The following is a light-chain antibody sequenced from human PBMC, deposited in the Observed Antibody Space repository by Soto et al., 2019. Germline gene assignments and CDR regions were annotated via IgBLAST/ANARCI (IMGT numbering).Light chain of an antibody. CDR2: DNN. CDR3: ETWDSSLSGGV. Sequence: QSALTQPPSVSAAPGQTVTISCSGSSSNIGNNYVSWYQQLPGTAPKLLIYDNNKRPSGIPDRFSGSKSGTSATLGITGLQTGDEADYYCETWDSSLSGGVFGGGTKLTVL. V-gene: IGLV1-51*01. CDR1: SSNIGNNY. J-gene: IGLJ3*02.